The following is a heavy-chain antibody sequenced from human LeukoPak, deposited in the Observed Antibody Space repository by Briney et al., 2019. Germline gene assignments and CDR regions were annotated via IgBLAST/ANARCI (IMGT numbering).Heavy chain of an antibody. Sequence: ASVKVSCKASGYTFTGYYMHWVRQAPGQGLEWMGWINPNSGGTNYAQKFQGRVTMTRDTSISTAYMELSRLRSDNTAVYYCGNTRSGPSQIDYWGQGTLVTVSS. CDR2: INPNSGGT. CDR1: GYTFTGYY. J-gene: IGHJ4*02. V-gene: IGHV1-2*02. D-gene: IGHD1-14*01. CDR3: GNTRSGPSQIDY.